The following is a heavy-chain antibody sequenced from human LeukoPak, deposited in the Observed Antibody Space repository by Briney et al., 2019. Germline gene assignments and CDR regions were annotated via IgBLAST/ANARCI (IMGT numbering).Heavy chain of an antibody. Sequence: ASVKVSCTASGYTFTGYYMHWVRQAPGQGLEWMGWINPNSGGTNYAQKFQGRVTMTRDTSISTAYMELSRLRSDDTAVYYCARDESRAIFGVVIPNWFDPWGQGTLVTVSS. CDR2: INPNSGGT. V-gene: IGHV1-2*02. CDR3: ARDESRAIFGVVIPNWFDP. CDR1: GYTFTGYY. J-gene: IGHJ5*02. D-gene: IGHD3-3*01.